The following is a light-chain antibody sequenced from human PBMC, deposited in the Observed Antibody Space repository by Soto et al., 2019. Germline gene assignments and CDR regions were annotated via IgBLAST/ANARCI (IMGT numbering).Light chain of an antibody. Sequence: QSVLTQPPSASATPGQRVTISCSGSNSNIGTNTVNWYQQLPGTAPRLLIYTNNQWPSGVPQRFSGSKTGTSASLAIGGLQSEDGADYYCAAWDDSLGAYVFGTGTKV. CDR1: NSNIGTNT. CDR2: TNN. CDR3: AAWDDSLGAYV. J-gene: IGLJ1*01. V-gene: IGLV1-44*01.